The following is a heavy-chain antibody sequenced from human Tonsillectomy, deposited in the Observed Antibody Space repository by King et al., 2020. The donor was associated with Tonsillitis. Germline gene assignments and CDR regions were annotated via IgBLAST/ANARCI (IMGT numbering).Heavy chain of an antibody. V-gene: IGHV4-59*01. CDR3: ARDQNYYDSSGYYRGGFDY. D-gene: IGHD3-22*01. Sequence: VQLQESGPGLVKPSETLSLTCTVPGGSISSYYWSWIRQPPGKGLEWIGYIYYSGSTNYNPSLKSRVTISVDTSTNQFSLKLSSVTAADTAVYYCARDQNYYDSSGYYRGGFDYWGQGTLVTVSS. J-gene: IGHJ4*02. CDR1: GGSISSYY. CDR2: IYYSGST.